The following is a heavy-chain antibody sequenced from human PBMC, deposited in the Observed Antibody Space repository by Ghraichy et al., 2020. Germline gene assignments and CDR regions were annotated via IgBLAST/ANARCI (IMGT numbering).Heavy chain of an antibody. V-gene: IGHV3-15*01. CDR1: GFTFSNAW. D-gene: IGHD2-21*01. Sequence: GGSLRLSCAASGFTFSNAWMSWVRQAPGKGLEWVGRIKSKTDGGTTDYAAPVKGRFTISRDDSKNTLYLQMNSLKTEDTAVYYCTTEYCGGDRPISLGDWGQGTLVTVSS. J-gene: IGHJ4*02. CDR2: IKSKTDGGTT. CDR3: TTEYCGGDRPISLGD.